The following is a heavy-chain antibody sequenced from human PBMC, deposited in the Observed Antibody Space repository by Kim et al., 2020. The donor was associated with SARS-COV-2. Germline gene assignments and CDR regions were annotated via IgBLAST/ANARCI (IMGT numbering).Heavy chain of an antibody. CDR1: GGSFSGYY. CDR2: INHSGST. J-gene: IGHJ5*01. D-gene: IGHD3-9*01. Sequence: SETLSLTCAVYGGSFSGYYLSWIRQPPGKGLEWIGEINHSGSTNYNPSLKSRVTISVNTSKNQFSLKLSSVTAADTAVYYCARVIRYFDWFLHGCFDSWGKGPLVTVSS. CDR3: ARVIRYFDWFLHGCFDS. V-gene: IGHV4-34*01.